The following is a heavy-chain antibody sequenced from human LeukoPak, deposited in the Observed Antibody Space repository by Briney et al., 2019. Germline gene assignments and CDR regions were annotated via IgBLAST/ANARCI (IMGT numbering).Heavy chain of an antibody. V-gene: IGHV3-23*01. CDR1: GFTFNNHA. CDR2: ISGSGGNT. D-gene: IGHD3-10*01. CDR3: AKDQEYYYGSGSYRGMDV. Sequence: GGSLRLSCAASGFTFNNHAMSWVRQAPGRDLEWVSAISGSGGNTYYADSVEGRFTISRDNSKNTLYLQMNSLRAEDTAVYYCAKDQEYYYGSGSYRGMDVWGQGTTVTVSS. J-gene: IGHJ6*02.